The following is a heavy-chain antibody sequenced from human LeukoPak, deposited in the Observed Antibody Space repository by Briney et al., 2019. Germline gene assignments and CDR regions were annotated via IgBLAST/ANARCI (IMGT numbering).Heavy chain of an antibody. CDR3: VKDIAAAGSHNFDY. J-gene: IGHJ4*02. CDR1: GFTFNSYA. Sequence: GGTLRLSCSASGFTFNSYAMHWVRQAPGKGLESVSAISSNGGSTSYADSVKGRFTISRDNPKNTLWLQMSSLRAEDTAVYYCVKDIAAAGSHNFDYWGQGTLVTVSS. V-gene: IGHV3-64D*06. D-gene: IGHD6-13*01. CDR2: ISSNGGST.